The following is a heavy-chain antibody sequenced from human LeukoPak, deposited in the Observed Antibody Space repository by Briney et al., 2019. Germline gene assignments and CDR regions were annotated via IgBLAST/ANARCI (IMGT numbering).Heavy chain of an antibody. CDR3: ARITDRTTFGEIMHGFDI. Sequence: SETLSLTCTVSGDSINNNNYYWGWVRQPPGKGLEWIGNIYYNGRTYYSPSLKSRGTISVDTSNNQFSLRLSSVTAADTAVYYCARITDRTTFGEIMHGFDIWGQGTPVTVSS. D-gene: IGHD3-3*01. J-gene: IGHJ3*02. CDR1: GDSINNNNYY. V-gene: IGHV4-39*01. CDR2: IYYNGRT.